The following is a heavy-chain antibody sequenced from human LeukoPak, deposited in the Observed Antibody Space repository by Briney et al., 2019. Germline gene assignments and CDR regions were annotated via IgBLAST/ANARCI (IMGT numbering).Heavy chain of an antibody. D-gene: IGHD1-26*01. J-gene: IGHJ4*02. CDR2: TSAYNGNT. CDR3: ATGQILVGAQDYFDY. V-gene: IGHV1-18*01. Sequence: GASVKVSCKASGYTFTSYGISWVRQAPGQGLEWMGWTSAYNGNTNYAQKLQGRVTMTTDTSTSTAYMELRSLRSDDTAVYYCATGQILVGAQDYFDYWGQGTLVTVSS. CDR1: GYTFTSYG.